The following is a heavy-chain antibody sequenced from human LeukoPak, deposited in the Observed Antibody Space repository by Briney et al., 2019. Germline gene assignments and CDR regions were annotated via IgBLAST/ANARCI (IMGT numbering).Heavy chain of an antibody. CDR1: GGSFSGYY. J-gene: IGHJ5*02. D-gene: IGHD3-16*01. CDR2: IYYSGST. Sequence: PSETLSLTCAVYGGSFSGYYWSWIRQPPGKGLEWIGYIYYSGSTYYNPSLKSRVTISVDTTKNQFSLKLSSVTAADTAVYYCARDTRPVRLRLGETWGQGTLVTVSS. V-gene: IGHV4-30-4*01. CDR3: ARDTRPVRLRLGET.